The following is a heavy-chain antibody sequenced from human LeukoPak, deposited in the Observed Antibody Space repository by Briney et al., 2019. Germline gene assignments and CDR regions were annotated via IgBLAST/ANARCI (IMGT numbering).Heavy chain of an antibody. V-gene: IGHV4-39*01. Sequence: SETLSLTCTVSGGSISSSSYYWGWIRQPPGKGLEWIGSIYYSGSTYYNPSLKSRVTISVDTSKNQFSLKLSSVTAADTAVHYCARLEVEGELPFDYWGQGTLVTVSS. CDR3: ARLEVEGELPFDY. CDR1: GGSISSSSYY. D-gene: IGHD1-7*01. CDR2: IYYSGST. J-gene: IGHJ4*02.